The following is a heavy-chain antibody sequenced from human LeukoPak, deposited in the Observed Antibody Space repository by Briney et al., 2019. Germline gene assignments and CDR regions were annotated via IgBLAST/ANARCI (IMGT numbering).Heavy chain of an antibody. V-gene: IGHV4-39*01. Sequence: SDTLSLTCTVSGDSMTSSNHYWVWIRQPPGKGLEWIGSIYYGGRTYYNPSLKSRVTISQDTSKNQFSLKVNTVTAADTAVYHCDRRSRCTGDSCYPVWGQGTTVTVSS. D-gene: IGHD2-15*01. CDR3: DRRSRCTGDSCYPV. CDR1: GDSMTSSNHY. J-gene: IGHJ6*02. CDR2: IYYGGRT.